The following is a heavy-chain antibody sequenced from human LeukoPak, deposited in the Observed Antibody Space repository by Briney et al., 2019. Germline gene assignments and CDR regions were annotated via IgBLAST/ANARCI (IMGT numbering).Heavy chain of an antibody. V-gene: IGHV4-38-2*02. CDR1: GYPISSGYY. J-gene: IGHJ4*02. CDR2: IYHSGST. CDR3: ARQGRSDYFDY. D-gene: IGHD2-15*01. Sequence: PSETLSLTCTVSGYPISSGYYWGWIRQPPGKGLEWIGSIYHSGSTYYNPSLKSRVTISVDTSKNQFSLKLSSVTAADTAVYYCARQGRSDYFDYWGQGTLVTVSS.